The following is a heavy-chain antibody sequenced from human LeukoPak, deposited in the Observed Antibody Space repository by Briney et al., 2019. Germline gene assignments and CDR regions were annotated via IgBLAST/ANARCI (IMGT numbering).Heavy chain of an antibody. J-gene: IGHJ4*02. D-gene: IGHD2-21*02. CDR2: ISGSGANT. CDR1: GFTFSSYW. Sequence: GGSLRLSCAASGFTFSSYWMSWVRQAPGKGLEWVSTISGSGANTFYADSVKGRFTISRDNSKNTLYLQMNSLRAEDTAVYYCAKDQTSIVVVTAIHYWGQGTLVTVSS. V-gene: IGHV3-23*01. CDR3: AKDQTSIVVVTAIHY.